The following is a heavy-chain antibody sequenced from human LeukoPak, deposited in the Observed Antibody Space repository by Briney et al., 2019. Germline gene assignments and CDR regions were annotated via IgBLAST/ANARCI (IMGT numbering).Heavy chain of an antibody. CDR3: AKEGRPTRYFQH. Sequence: AGSLRLSCAASGFTFSSYAMSWVRQAPGKGLEWVSAISGSGGSTYYADSVKGPFTISRDNTKTTLYLQRNSLRPEDTAVYYCAKEGRPTRYFQHLGQGTHVTVSS. J-gene: IGHJ1*01. D-gene: IGHD1-26*01. CDR1: GFTFSSYA. V-gene: IGHV3-23*01. CDR2: ISGSGGST.